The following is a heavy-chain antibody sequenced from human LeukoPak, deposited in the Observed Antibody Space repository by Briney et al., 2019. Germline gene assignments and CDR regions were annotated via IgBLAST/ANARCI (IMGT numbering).Heavy chain of an antibody. CDR3: AKDVAHYYGSGSPFDY. Sequence: GGSLRLSCAASGFTFSSYAMSWVRQAPGKGLEWVSAISGSGGSTYYADSVKGRFTISGDNSKNTLYLQMNSLRAEDTAVYYCAKDVAHYYGSGSPFDYWGQGTLVTVSS. CDR1: GFTFSSYA. D-gene: IGHD3-10*01. CDR2: ISGSGGST. J-gene: IGHJ4*02. V-gene: IGHV3-23*01.